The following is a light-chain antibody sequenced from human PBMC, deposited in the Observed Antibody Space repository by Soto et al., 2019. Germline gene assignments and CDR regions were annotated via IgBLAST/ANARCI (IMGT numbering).Light chain of an antibody. CDR1: QGISNY. J-gene: IGKJ3*01. CDR2: AAS. Sequence: DIQMTQSPSSLSASVGDRVTITCRASQGISNYLAWYQQKPGKVPKLLIYAASTLQSGVPSRFSGSGSGTDFTLTISSLQPEDVATYYCQKYNSAPWGFTFGPATKVDIK. V-gene: IGKV1-27*01. CDR3: QKYNSAPWGFT.